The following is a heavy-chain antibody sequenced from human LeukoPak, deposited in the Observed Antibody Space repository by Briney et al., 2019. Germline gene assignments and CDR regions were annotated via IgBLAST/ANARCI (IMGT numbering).Heavy chain of an antibody. Sequence: SETLSLTCAVSGGSISSYYWSWIRQPPGKGLEWIGYIYYSGSTNYNPSLKSRVTISVDTSKNQFSLKLSSVTAADTAVYYCARVRAATYYFDYWGQGTLVTVSS. J-gene: IGHJ4*02. CDR1: GGSISSYY. CDR3: ARVRAATYYFDY. CDR2: IYYSGST. D-gene: IGHD2-15*01. V-gene: IGHV4-59*01.